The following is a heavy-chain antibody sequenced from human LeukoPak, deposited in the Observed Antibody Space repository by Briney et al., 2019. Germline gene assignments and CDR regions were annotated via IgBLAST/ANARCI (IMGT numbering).Heavy chain of an antibody. CDR3: ARDKSGSSGWYSYFDY. V-gene: IGHV1-69*13. J-gene: IGHJ4*02. CDR1: GGTFSSYA. Sequence: GASVKVSCKASGGTFSSYAISWVRQAPGQGLEWMGGIIPIFGTANYAQKFQGRVTITADESTSTAYMELSSLRSEDTAVYYCARDKSGSSGWYSYFDYWGQGTLVTVSS. CDR2: IIPIFGTA. D-gene: IGHD6-19*01.